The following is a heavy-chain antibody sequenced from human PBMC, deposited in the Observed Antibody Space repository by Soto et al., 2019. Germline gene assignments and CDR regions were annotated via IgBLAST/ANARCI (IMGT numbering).Heavy chain of an antibody. Sequence: EVQLVESGGGLVKPGGSRRLSCAASGFTFSDYGMNWVRQAPGKGLEWVTFISSSGGNIYYADSVKGRFTISRDNSKNSLYLQMNSLRVEDTGIYYCARDLRATAIGYYHYYALDVWGQGTTVTVSS. J-gene: IGHJ6*02. CDR2: ISSSGGNI. V-gene: IGHV3-21*01. CDR1: GFTFSDYG. D-gene: IGHD5-18*01. CDR3: ARDLRATAIGYYHYYALDV.